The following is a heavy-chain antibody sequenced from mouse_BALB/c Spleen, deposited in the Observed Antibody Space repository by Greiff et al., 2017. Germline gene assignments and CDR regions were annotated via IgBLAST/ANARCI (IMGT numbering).Heavy chain of an antibody. Sequence: EVKLVESGGGLVKPGGSLKLSCAASGFTFSSYAMSWVRQTPEKRLEWVASISSGGSTYYPDSVKGRFTISRDNARNILYLQMSSLRSEDTAMYYCARPPQSTMRVYYAMDYWGQGTSVTVSS. CDR2: ISSGGST. D-gene: IGHD2-1*01. J-gene: IGHJ4*01. CDR1: GFTFSSYA. CDR3: ARPPQSTMRVYYAMDY. V-gene: IGHV5-6-5*01.